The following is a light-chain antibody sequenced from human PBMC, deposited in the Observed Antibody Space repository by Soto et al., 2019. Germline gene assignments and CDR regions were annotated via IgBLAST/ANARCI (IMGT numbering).Light chain of an antibody. J-gene: IGKJ2*01. Sequence: DVQMTQSPSSLSASVGDRVTITCRTSQNISGFLNWYQQKPGKAPKLLIYAASALQSGVPSRFTGSGSETDFTLTISSLQPEDFATYYCQQSFSTPLYTFGQGTRLEIK. CDR2: AAS. V-gene: IGKV1-39*01. CDR3: QQSFSTPLYT. CDR1: QNISGF.